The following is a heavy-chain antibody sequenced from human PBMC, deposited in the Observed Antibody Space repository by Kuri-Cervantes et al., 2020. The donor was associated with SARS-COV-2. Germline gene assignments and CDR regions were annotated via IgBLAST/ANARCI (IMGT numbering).Heavy chain of an antibody. Sequence: ASVKVSCKASGYTFSSYGISWVRQAPGQGLEWMGWISAYNGKTNFAQKFQGRVTITADESTSTAYMELSSLRSEDTAVYYCARGGWTTVVTPLYKSNWYFDLWGRGTLVTVSS. CDR3: ARGGWTTVVTPLYKSNWYFDL. CDR1: GYTFSSYG. D-gene: IGHD4-23*01. V-gene: IGHV1-18*01. CDR2: ISAYNGKT. J-gene: IGHJ2*01.